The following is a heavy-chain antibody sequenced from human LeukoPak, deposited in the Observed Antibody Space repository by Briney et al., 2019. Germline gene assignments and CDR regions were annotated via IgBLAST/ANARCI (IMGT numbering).Heavy chain of an antibody. CDR3: AREVDVVVVAATMGAFDI. D-gene: IGHD2-15*01. V-gene: IGHV4-39*02. CDR1: GGSISSYF. J-gene: IGHJ3*02. CDR2: IYYSGST. Sequence: SETLSLTCTVSGGSISSYFWGWIRQPPGKGLEWIGSIYYSGSTYYNPSLKSRVTISVDTSKNQFSLKLSSVTAADTAVYYCAREVDVVVVAATMGAFDIWGQGTMVTVSS.